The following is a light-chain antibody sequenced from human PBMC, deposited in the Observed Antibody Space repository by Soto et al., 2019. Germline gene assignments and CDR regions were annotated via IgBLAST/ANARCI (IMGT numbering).Light chain of an antibody. CDR2: DAS. V-gene: IGKV3-11*01. CDR1: QSVNSY. Sequence: EIVLTQSPSTLSLSAGERATLSCGASQSVNSYLAWYQQKPGQAPRLLIFDASNRATGIPARFSGSGSGTDFTLTISSLEPEDFEVYYCQHRSIWPVSFGQGTRLEIK. CDR3: QHRSIWPVS. J-gene: IGKJ5*01.